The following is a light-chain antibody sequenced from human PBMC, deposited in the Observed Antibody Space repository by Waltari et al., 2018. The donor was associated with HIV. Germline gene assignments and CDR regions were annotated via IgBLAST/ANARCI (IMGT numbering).Light chain of an antibody. CDR3: QSYDGTLSVWV. CDR2: TNT. J-gene: IGLJ3*02. CDR1: TSNIVPGYE. V-gene: IGLV1-40*01. Sequence: QSVLSQPPSVSGSPGQRVSPSCAGQTSNIVPGYEVIFYLQLPGSAPKLLIHTNTERPSWIADRLAGSRSGASASLAMTGRQVEDEGDYYCQSYDGTLSVWVFGGGTKLTVL.